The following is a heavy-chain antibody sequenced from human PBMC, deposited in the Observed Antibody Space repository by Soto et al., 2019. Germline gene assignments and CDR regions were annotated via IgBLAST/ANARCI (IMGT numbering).Heavy chain of an antibody. CDR3: ARDCGSTNCLEMDV. J-gene: IGHJ6*02. Sequence: QVQLVQSGAEVKKPGSSVKVSCKTSGGTFSSYTISWVRQAPGQGLEWMGGFIPLFRPATYAQKFQGRVTITADKSTNTAYMELSGLRFEDTAVYYCARDCGSTNCLEMDVWGQGTTVTVSS. D-gene: IGHD2-2*01. V-gene: IGHV1-69*06. CDR1: GGTFSSYT. CDR2: FIPLFRPA.